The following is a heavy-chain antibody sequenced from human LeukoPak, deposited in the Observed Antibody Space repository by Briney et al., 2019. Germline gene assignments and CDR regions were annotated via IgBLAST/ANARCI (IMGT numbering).Heavy chain of an antibody. V-gene: IGHV3-11*01. CDR1: GFTFSDYS. CDR2: ISSSGGSI. CDR3: ARLRYTGAYCFDY. Sequence: GGSLTLSCAASGFTFSDYSMNWIRQAPGKGLEWVSYISSSGGSIYDTDSVRGRFTISRDNAKNSLYLQMNSLRAEDTAVYYCARLRYTGAYCFDYWGRGTLVTVSS. D-gene: IGHD4/OR15-4a*01. J-gene: IGHJ4*02.